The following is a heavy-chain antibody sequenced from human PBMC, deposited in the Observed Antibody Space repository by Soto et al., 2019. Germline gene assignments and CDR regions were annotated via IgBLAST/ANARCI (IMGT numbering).Heavy chain of an antibody. Sequence: PGGSLRLSCAASGFTFSSYGMHWVRQAPGKGLEWVAVISYDGSNKYYADSVKGRFTISRDNSKNTLYLQMNSLRAEDTAMYYCAKTSLAGYQVDYWGQGTLVTVSS. CDR2: ISYDGSNK. CDR3: AKTSLAGYQVDY. CDR1: GFTFSSYG. D-gene: IGHD3-9*01. J-gene: IGHJ4*02. V-gene: IGHV3-30*18.